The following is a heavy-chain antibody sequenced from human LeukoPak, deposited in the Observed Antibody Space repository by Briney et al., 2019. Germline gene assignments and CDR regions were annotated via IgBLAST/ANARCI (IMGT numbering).Heavy chain of an antibody. D-gene: IGHD1-7*01. V-gene: IGHV3-21*01. Sequence: PGGSLRLSCVASGFTFGSYSMNWVRQAPGKGLEWVSSITTSSSYIYYADSVKGRFTISRDNAKNSLYLQMNSLRAEDTAVYYCASTTITGTTVHWGQGTLVTVSS. CDR3: ASTTITGTTVH. CDR1: GFTFGSYS. CDR2: ITTSSSYI. J-gene: IGHJ4*02.